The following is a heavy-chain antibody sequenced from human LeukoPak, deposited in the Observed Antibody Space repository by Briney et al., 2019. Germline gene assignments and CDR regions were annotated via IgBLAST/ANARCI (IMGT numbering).Heavy chain of an antibody. CDR3: ARFALKTPPTD. J-gene: IGHJ4*02. CDR1: GFTFSTYR. CDR2: ISSSSSYI. Sequence: GGSLRLSCAASGFTFSTYRMNWVRQAPGKGLEWVSSISSSSSYIYYADSVKGRFTISRDNAKNSLYLQMNSLRAEDTAVYYCARFALKTPPTDWGQGTLVTVSS. V-gene: IGHV3-21*01.